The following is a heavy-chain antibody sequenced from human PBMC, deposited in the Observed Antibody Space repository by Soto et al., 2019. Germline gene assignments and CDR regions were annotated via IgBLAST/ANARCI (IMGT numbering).Heavy chain of an antibody. V-gene: IGHV3-30*18. D-gene: IGHD3-9*01. CDR2: ISYDGSNK. CDR3: AKDMRLRYFDWSLY. Sequence: GGSLRLSCAASGSTFSSYGMHWVRQAPGKGLEWVAVISYDGSNKYYADSVKGRFTISRDNSKNTLYLQMNSLRAEDTAVYYCAKDMRLRYFDWSLYWGQGTLVTVSS. CDR1: GSTFSSYG. J-gene: IGHJ4*02.